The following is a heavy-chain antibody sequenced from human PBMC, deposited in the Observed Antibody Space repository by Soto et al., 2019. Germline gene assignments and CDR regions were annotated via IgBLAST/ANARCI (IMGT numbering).Heavy chain of an antibody. V-gene: IGHV4-4*02. Sequence: SETLSLTCAFSCGSIISSNWWSWVRQPPGKGLEWIGEIYHSGSTNYNPSLKSRVTISVDKSKNQFSLKLSSVTAADTAVYYCASFTPYSSGWYGGDAFDIWGQGTMVTVSS. CDR3: ASFTPYSSGWYGGDAFDI. D-gene: IGHD6-19*01. J-gene: IGHJ3*02. CDR2: IYHSGST. CDR1: CGSIISSNW.